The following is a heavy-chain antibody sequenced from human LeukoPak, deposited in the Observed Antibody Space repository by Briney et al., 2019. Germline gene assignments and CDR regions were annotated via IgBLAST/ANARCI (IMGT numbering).Heavy chain of an antibody. CDR1: GFTFSGYA. CDR3: AKREYYFDY. J-gene: IGHJ4*02. CDR2: TSGGGGSP. Sequence: GGSLRLSCAASGFTFSGYARGWVRQAPGNGRVWVSGTSGGGGSPYYAASVKGRFTISRDNSKTPMYLQMNSLRAEDTAVYYCAKREYYFDYWGQGALVTVSS. V-gene: IGHV3-23*01.